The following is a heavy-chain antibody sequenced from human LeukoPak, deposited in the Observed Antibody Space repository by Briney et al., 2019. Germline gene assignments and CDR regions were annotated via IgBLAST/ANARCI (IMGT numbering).Heavy chain of an antibody. V-gene: IGHV4-61*02. J-gene: IGHJ4*02. Sequence: SPTLSLTCTVSRGSTSSGSYYWSWIRQPAGKWLEWIGRIYTSGSTNYNPSLKSRVTISVDTSKNQFSLKLSSVTAADTAVYYCARDSYSSGWYSRGFDYWGQGTLVTVSS. D-gene: IGHD6-19*01. CDR2: IYTSGST. CDR1: RGSTSSGSYY. CDR3: ARDSYSSGWYSRGFDY.